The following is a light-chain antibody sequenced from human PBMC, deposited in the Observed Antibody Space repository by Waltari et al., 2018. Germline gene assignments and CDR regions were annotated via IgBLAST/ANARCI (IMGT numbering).Light chain of an antibody. Sequence: DIVMTQSPLSLPVTPGEPAYISCRSSQSPLHSNGNNYLNWYLQKPVQSPQVLIYLGSNRASGVPDRFSGSGSGTDFTLKISRVEAEDVGVYYCMQAIQARTFGQGTKVEVK. CDR2: LGS. CDR3: MQAIQART. J-gene: IGKJ1*01. CDR1: QSPLHSNGNNY. V-gene: IGKV2-28*01.